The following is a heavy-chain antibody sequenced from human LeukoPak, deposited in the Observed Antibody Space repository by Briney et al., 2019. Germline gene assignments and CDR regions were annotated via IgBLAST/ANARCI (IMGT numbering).Heavy chain of an antibody. CDR2: IYTSGST. CDR3: ARSRDGGELYYYYYMDV. J-gene: IGHJ6*03. V-gene: IGHV4-61*02. Sequence: SETLSLTCTVSGGSISSGSYYWSWIRQPAGKGLEWIGRIYTSGSTNYNPSLKSRVTISVDTSKNQFSLKPSSVTAADTAVYYCARSRDGGELYYYYYMDVWGKGTTVTVSS. D-gene: IGHD3-16*01. CDR1: GGSISSGSYY.